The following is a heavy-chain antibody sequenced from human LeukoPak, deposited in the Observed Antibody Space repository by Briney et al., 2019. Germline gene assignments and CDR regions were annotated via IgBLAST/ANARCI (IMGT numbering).Heavy chain of an antibody. CDR2: ISSSSSYI. Sequence: PGGSLRLSCAASGFTFSSYSMNWVRHAPGKGLEWVSSISSSSSYIYYADSVRGRFTISRDNAKNSLYLQMNSLRAEDTAVYYCARDRIVLMVYASPYYGMDVWGQGTTVTVSS. J-gene: IGHJ6*02. CDR3: ARDRIVLMVYASPYYGMDV. CDR1: GFTFSSYS. D-gene: IGHD2-8*01. V-gene: IGHV3-21*01.